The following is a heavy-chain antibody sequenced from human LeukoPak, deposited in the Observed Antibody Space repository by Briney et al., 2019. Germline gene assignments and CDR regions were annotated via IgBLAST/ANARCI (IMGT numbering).Heavy chain of an antibody. D-gene: IGHD3-10*01. CDR1: GSTFSSYE. J-gene: IGHJ4*02. CDR2: ISSSGSTI. CDR3: AKPYYYGSGTHDREFDY. V-gene: IGHV3-48*03. Sequence: GGSLRLSCAASGSTFSSYEMNWVRQAPGKGLEWVSYISSSGSTIYYADSVKGRFTISRDNSKNTLYLQMNSLRAEDTAVYYCAKPYYYGSGTHDREFDYWGQGTLVTVSS.